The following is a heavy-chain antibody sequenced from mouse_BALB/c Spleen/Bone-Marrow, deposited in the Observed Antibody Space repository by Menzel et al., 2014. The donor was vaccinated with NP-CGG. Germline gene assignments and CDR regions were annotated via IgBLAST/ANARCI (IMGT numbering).Heavy chain of an antibody. V-gene: IGHV5-12-2*01. CDR2: ISNGGGST. J-gene: IGHJ3*01. CDR1: GFTFSSYT. D-gene: IGHD1-1*02. CDR3: ARGGNPFAY. Sequence: DVKLQESGGGLVQPGGSLKLSCAASGFTFSSYTMSWVRQTPEKRLEWVAYISNGGGSTYYPDTVKGRFTISRDNAKNTLYLQMSSLKSEDTAMYYCARGGNPFAYWGQGTLVTVSA.